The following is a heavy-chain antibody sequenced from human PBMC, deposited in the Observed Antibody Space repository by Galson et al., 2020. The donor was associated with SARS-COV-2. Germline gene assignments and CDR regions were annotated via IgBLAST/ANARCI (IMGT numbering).Heavy chain of an antibody. CDR2: INTNSGGT. V-gene: IGHV1-2*02. D-gene: IGHD2-8*01. J-gene: IGHJ4*02. CDR3: ARDQYCTNGVCYQVIGY. CDR1: GYTFTGYY. Sequence: ASVKVSCKASGYTFTGYYMHWVRQAPGQGLEWMGWINTNSGGTNYAQKFQGRVTMTRDTSISTAYMELSRLRSDDTAVYYCARDQYCTNGVCYQVIGYWGQGTLVTVSS.